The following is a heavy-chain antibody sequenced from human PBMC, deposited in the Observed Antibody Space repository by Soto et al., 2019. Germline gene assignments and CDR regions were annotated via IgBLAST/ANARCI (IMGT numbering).Heavy chain of an antibody. J-gene: IGHJ6*02. CDR3: AKDPGSDIYYYYGMDV. CDR2: ISGSGGST. D-gene: IGHD1-26*01. Sequence: EVQLLASGGGLVQPGGSLRLSCAASGFTFSSYAMSWVRQAPGKGLEWVSAISGSGGSTYYADSVKGRFTISRDNSKNTLYLQMNSLRAEDTAVYYCAKDPGSDIYYYYGMDVWGQGTTVTVSS. CDR1: GFTFSSYA. V-gene: IGHV3-23*01.